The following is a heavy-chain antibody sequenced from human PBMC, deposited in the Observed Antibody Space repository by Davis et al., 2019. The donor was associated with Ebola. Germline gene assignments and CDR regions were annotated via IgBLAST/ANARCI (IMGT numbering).Heavy chain of an antibody. CDR2: IYYSGST. D-gene: IGHD2-2*02. Sequence: PSETLSLTCTVSGGSISSGSYYWSWIRQPAGKGLEWIGYIYYSGSTNYNPSLKSRVTISVDTSKNQFSLKLSSVTAADTAVYYCARHTHWGFGCSSTSCYTGYYYMDVWGKGTTVTVSS. J-gene: IGHJ6*03. CDR3: ARHTHWGFGCSSTSCYTGYYYMDV. V-gene: IGHV4-61*10. CDR1: GGSISSGSYY.